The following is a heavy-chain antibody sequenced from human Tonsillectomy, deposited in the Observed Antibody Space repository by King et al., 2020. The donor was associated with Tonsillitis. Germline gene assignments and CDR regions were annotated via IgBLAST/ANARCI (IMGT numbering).Heavy chain of an antibody. CDR1: GFTVSSNY. Sequence: VQLVQSGGGLVQPGGSLRLSCAASGFTVSSNYMSWVRQAPGKGLEWVSVIYSGGSTYYADSVKGRFTNSRDNSKNTLYLQMNSLRAEDTAVYYCARVSSGWTTLYFDYWGQGTLVTVSS. CDR2: IYSGGST. CDR3: ARVSSGWTTLYFDY. V-gene: IGHV3-66*01. D-gene: IGHD6-19*01. J-gene: IGHJ4*02.